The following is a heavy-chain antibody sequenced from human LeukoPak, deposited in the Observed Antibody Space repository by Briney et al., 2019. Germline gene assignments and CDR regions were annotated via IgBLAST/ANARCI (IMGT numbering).Heavy chain of an antibody. V-gene: IGHV3-48*01. J-gene: IGHJ3*02. CDR2: ISSSSSTI. CDR1: GFTFSSSA. Sequence: GGSLRLSCAASGFTFSSSAMNWVRQAPGKGLEWVSYISSSSSTIYYADSVKGRFTISRDNAKNSLYLQMNSLRAEDTAVYYCARDQGSWSIAAHLDAFDIWGQGTMVTVSS. CDR3: ARDQGSWSIAAHLDAFDI. D-gene: IGHD6-6*01.